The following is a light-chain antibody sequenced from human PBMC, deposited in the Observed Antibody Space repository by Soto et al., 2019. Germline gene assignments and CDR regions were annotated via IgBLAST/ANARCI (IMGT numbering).Light chain of an antibody. Sequence: EIVLTQSPGTLSLSPGERATLSCRASQSVSTYLAWYQQRPGQAPRLLIYDASYRATDIPPRFSGSGSGTDFTLTISSLQSEDFAVYYCQQYNNWPQTFGQGTKVDIK. CDR2: DAS. CDR3: QQYNNWPQT. J-gene: IGKJ1*01. V-gene: IGKV3-11*01. CDR1: QSVSTY.